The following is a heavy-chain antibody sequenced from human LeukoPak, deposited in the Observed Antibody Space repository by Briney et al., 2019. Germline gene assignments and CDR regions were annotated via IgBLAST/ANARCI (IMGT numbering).Heavy chain of an antibody. V-gene: IGHV3-30*04. CDR2: ISYDGSNK. CDR1: GFTFSSYA. Sequence: GRSLRLSCAASGFTFSSYAMHWVRQAPGKGLEWVAVISYDGSNKYYADSVKGRFTISRDNSKNTLYLQMNSLRAEDAAVYYCAKPSYTYYDTSGYYSWGQGTLVTVSS. J-gene: IGHJ5*02. CDR3: AKPSYTYYDTSGYYS. D-gene: IGHD3-22*01.